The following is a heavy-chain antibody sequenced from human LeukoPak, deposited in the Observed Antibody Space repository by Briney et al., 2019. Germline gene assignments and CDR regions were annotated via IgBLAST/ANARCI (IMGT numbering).Heavy chain of an antibody. CDR3: ARDLGNGENASQGGK. CDR2: IWYDGSNK. Sequence: GRSLRLSCAASGFTFSSYGMHWVRQAPGRGLEWVAVIWYDGSNKYYADSVKGRFTISRDNSKNTLYLQMNSLRAEDTAVYYCARDLGNGENASQGGKWGPGTLVTVSS. D-gene: IGHD2-8*01. CDR1: GFTFSSYG. J-gene: IGHJ4*02. V-gene: IGHV3-33*01.